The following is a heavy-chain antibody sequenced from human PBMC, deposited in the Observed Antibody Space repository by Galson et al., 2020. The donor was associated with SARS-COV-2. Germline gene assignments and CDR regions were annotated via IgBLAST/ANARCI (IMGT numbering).Heavy chain of an antibody. Sequence: SATLSLTCSVSGDSISSYYWSWIRQPPGKGLEWIGYMSYVGSTNYNPSLKSRVTISVDTSKSQVSLNLYSVTAADTAVYFCARENRGSYPFDIWGQGTMVTVSS. CDR2: MSYVGST. CDR3: ARENRGSYPFDI. J-gene: IGHJ3*02. V-gene: IGHV4-59*01. D-gene: IGHD3-16*02. CDR1: GDSISSYY.